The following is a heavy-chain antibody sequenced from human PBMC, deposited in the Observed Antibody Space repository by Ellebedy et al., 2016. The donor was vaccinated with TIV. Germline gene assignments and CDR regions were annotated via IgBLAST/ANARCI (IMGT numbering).Heavy chain of an antibody. CDR2: IIPILGMA. D-gene: IGHD3-22*01. CDR1: GGTFRNYA. J-gene: IGHJ4*02. CDR3: ARGGMIVEGFDY. Sequence: ASVKVSCKGSGGTFRNYAISWVRQAPGQGLEWMGRIIPILGMANYAQTFQGRVTMTRDTSSSTVYMELSSLRSEDAAVYYCARGGMIVEGFDYWGQGSLVTVSS. V-gene: IGHV1-69*04.